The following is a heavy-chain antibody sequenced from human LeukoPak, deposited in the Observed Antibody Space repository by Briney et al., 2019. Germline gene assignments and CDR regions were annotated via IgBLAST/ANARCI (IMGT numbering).Heavy chain of an antibody. CDR3: ARAKAYDFWSGYETMYYFDY. D-gene: IGHD3-3*01. CDR1: GFTFSSYW. V-gene: IGHV3-7*01. CDR2: IKQDGSEK. J-gene: IGHJ4*02. Sequence: GGSLRLSCAASGFTFSSYWMSWVRRAPGKGLEWVANIKQDGSEKYYVDSVKGRFTISRDNAKYSLYLQMNSLRAEDTAVYYCARAKAYDFWSGYETMYYFDYWGQGTLVTVSS.